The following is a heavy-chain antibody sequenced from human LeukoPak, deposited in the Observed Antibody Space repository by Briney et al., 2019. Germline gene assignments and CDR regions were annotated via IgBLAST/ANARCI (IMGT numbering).Heavy chain of an antibody. CDR2: INPNSGGT. J-gene: IGHJ4*02. D-gene: IGHD4-17*01. CDR1: GYTFTGYY. V-gene: IGHV1-2*02. CDR3: ARGNLRGDYVFDY. Sequence: GASVKVSCKASGYTFTGYYMHWVRQAPGQGLEWMGWINPNSGGTNYAQKFQGRVTMTRDTSISTAYMELSRLRSDDTAVYYCARGNLRGDYVFDYWGQGTLVTVYS.